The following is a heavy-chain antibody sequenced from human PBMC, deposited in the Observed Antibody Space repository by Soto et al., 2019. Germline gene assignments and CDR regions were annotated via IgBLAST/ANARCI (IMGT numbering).Heavy chain of an antibody. D-gene: IGHD3-3*01. J-gene: IGHJ4*02. Sequence: PWETLSPSLAGPGHLITRGYHWGWMRRPPGKPLGRIGIPYYNATSHYTPSLKSRVTISVDSSNNQFSLRLNSVTAADTAFYYCARGIRFFGVVIPHYFASWGQGALVTVS. CDR3: ARGIRFFGVVIPHYFAS. V-gene: IGHV4-38-2*01. CDR1: GHLITRGYH. CDR2: PYYNATS.